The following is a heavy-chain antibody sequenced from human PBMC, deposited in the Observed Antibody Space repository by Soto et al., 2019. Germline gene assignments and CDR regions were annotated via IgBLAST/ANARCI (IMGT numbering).Heavy chain of an antibody. V-gene: IGHV1-69*04. Sequence: GASVKVSCKASGGTFSSCTISWVRQAPGQGLEWMGRIIPILGIANYAQKFQGRVTITADKSTSTAYMELSSLRSEDTAVYYCARDGIAVAGNPNYYYYMDVWGKGTTVTVSS. J-gene: IGHJ6*03. CDR3: ARDGIAVAGNPNYYYYMDV. CDR2: IIPILGIA. D-gene: IGHD6-19*01. CDR1: GGTFSSCT.